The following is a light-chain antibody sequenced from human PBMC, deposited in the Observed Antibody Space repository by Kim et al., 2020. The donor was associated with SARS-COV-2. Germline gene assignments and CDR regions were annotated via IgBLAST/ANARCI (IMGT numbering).Light chain of an antibody. CDR2: TMD. CDR3: LSRDSSGARLL. Sequence: SSELTQDPAVSVALGQTVRITCQGDSLRRFYATWYRQNPGQAPIFVISTMDNRPSGVPDRFSGSSSGNTASLTITGAQAEDVADYYCLSRDSSGARLLFGGGTRLTVL. CDR1: SLRRFY. J-gene: IGLJ2*01. V-gene: IGLV3-19*01.